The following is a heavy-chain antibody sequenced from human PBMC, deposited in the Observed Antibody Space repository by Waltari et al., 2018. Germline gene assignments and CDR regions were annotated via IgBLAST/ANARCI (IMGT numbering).Heavy chain of an antibody. D-gene: IGHD6-19*01. Sequence: EVQLVQSGAEVKKPGATVKISCKASGYTFTDYYMHWRQQAPGKGLECMGRVDPEDGETIYAEKFQGRVTITADTSTDTAYMELSSLRSEDTAVYYCASIAVAGSVDYWGQGTLVTVSS. CDR3: ASIAVAGSVDY. V-gene: IGHV1-69-2*01. J-gene: IGHJ4*02. CDR1: GYTFTDYY. CDR2: VDPEDGET.